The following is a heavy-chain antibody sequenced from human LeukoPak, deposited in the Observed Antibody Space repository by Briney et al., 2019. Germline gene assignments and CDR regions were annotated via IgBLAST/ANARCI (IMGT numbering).Heavy chain of an antibody. V-gene: IGHV4-34*01. J-gene: IGHJ4*02. CDR2: INHSGST. Sequence: SETLSLTCAVYGGSFSGYYWSWIRQPPGKGLEWIGEINHSGSTNYNPSLNSRVTISVDTSKNQFSLKLSSVTAADTAVYYCARGLPAYDYVWGSYRSYYFDYWGQGTLVTVSS. CDR3: ARGLPAYDYVWGSYRSYYFDY. D-gene: IGHD3-16*02. CDR1: GGSFSGYY.